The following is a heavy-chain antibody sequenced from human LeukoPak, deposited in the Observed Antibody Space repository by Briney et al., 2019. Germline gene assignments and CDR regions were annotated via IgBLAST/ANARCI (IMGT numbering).Heavy chain of an antibody. D-gene: IGHD5-18*01. J-gene: IGHJ4*02. CDR3: ARGHSRYNYGSINY. CDR2: IYYSGST. V-gene: IGHV4-59*01. Sequence: SETLSLTCTVSGASISGYYWSWIRQPPGKGLEWIGYIYYSGSTNYNPSLKSRVTLSLDTSKNQFSLNLSSVTAADTAVYYCARGHSRYNYGSINYWGQGTLVTVSS. CDR1: GASISGYY.